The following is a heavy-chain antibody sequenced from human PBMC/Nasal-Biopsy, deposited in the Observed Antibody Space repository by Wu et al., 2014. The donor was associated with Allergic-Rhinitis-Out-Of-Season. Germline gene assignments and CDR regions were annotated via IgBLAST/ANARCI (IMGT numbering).Heavy chain of an antibody. CDR1: GFTFRNYW. Sequence: LRLSCAISGFTFRNYWMSWVRQAPGKGLEWVANIKEDGSETEYVDSVKGRFTISRDNAKNSLYLQMNSLRAEDTAVYYCARVGGVVVILIEDAYFDHWGLGTQVTVSS. CDR2: IKEDGSET. V-gene: IGHV3-7*01. D-gene: IGHD2-21*01. CDR3: ARVGGVVVILIEDAYFDH. J-gene: IGHJ4*02.